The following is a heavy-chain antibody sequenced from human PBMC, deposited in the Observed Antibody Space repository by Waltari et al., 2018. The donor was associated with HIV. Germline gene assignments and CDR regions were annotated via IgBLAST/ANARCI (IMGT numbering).Heavy chain of an antibody. CDR2: IYPDDTT. CDR1: NFSVSAKH. J-gene: IGHJ5*02. CDR3: ATGVRYYGP. D-gene: IGHD3-10*01. Sequence: AESGGRLIQPGGSLGLSCTASNFSVSAKHVTWVRQAPGGSLGWVGVIYPDDTTHYADSVSGRFTISRAKSRTTVLLLMNGLFVDDTATYFCATGVRYYGPWGQGTRVTVSS. V-gene: IGHV3-53*01.